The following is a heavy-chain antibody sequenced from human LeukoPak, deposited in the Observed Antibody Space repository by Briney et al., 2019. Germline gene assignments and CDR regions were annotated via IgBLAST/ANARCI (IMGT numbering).Heavy chain of an antibody. CDR3: ARDRTSIVGATTPQYYYYYMDV. J-gene: IGHJ6*03. Sequence: GGSLRLSCAASGFTFSSYSMNWVRQAPGKGLEWVSSISSGSSYTNYADSVKGRFTISRDNAKNSLYLQMNSLRAEDTAVYYCARDRTSIVGATTPQYYYYYMDVWGKGTTVTVSS. D-gene: IGHD1-26*01. V-gene: IGHV3-21*01. CDR2: ISSGSSYT. CDR1: GFTFSSYS.